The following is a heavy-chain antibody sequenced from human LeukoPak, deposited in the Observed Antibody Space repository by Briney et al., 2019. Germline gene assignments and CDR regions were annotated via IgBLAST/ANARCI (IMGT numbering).Heavy chain of an antibody. D-gene: IGHD5-18*01. CDR3: AKVIRGYSYDLYFDY. CDR2: IYSGGST. J-gene: IGHJ4*02. Sequence: TGGSLRLSCAASGFTVSSNYMSWVRQAPGKGLEWVSVIYSGGSTYYADSVKGRFTISRDNSKNTLYLQMNSLRAEDTAVYYCAKVIRGYSYDLYFDYWGQGTLVTVSS. CDR1: GFTVSSNY. V-gene: IGHV3-66*01.